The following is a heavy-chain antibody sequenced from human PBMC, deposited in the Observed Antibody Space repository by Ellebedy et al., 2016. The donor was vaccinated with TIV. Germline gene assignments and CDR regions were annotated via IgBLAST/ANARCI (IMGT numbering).Heavy chain of an antibody. Sequence: KVSCKGSGYSFTTYWIAWVRQMPGKGLEWMGIIYAGDSDTRYSPSFQGQVTISADKSISIAYLQWSSLKASDTAMYYCARSLNWNYAFDIWGQGTMVTVSS. CDR2: IYAGDSDT. D-gene: IGHD1-7*01. J-gene: IGHJ3*02. V-gene: IGHV5-51*01. CDR1: GYSFTTYW. CDR3: ARSLNWNYAFDI.